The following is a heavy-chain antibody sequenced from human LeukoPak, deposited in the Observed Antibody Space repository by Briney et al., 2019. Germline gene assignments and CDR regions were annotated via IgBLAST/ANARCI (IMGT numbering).Heavy chain of an antibody. V-gene: IGHV4-34*01. CDR1: SGSFSGYY. CDR2: INHSVSP. Sequence: SETLSLTCALYSGSFSGYYWSCIRQPPGEGREWIGEINHSVSPNYNPYLKSRVTISVDTWKNQFSLKQSSLTAADTAEYYCARSSIPSPYSSSWYREEQDGIDIWGQGTMVTVSS. J-gene: IGHJ3*02. CDR3: ARSSIPSPYSSSWYREEQDGIDI. D-gene: IGHD6-13*01.